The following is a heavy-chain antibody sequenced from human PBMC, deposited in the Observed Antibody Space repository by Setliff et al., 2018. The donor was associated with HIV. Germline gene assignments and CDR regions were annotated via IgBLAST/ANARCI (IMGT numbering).Heavy chain of an antibody. CDR3: ARDNLYYNLYDGSPVYGMDV. V-gene: IGHV3-21*01. J-gene: IGHJ6*02. CDR2: ISIGSGGAI. D-gene: IGHD3-3*01. Sequence: GGSLRLSCAASGFTFRNYKFNWVRQAPGRGLEWVSSISIGSGGAIDYADSVQGRFTISRDNSKNSLYLQRNGLRVEDTGVYYCARDNLYYNLYDGSPVYGMDVWGQGTTVTVS. CDR1: GFTFRNYK.